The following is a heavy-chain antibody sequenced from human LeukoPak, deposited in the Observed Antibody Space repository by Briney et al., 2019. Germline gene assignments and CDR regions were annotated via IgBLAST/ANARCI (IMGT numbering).Heavy chain of an antibody. V-gene: IGHV4-59*01. CDR2: ISYSGST. CDR3: VRGSGSGSYYSYYGLDV. D-gene: IGHD3-10*01. CDR1: GGPISSYY. Sequence: SETLSLTCTVSGGPISSYYWSWIRQSPGKGLEWIGYISYSGSTNYNPSLKSRVTMSVDTSTNHFSLKLSSVTAADSAVYYCVRGSGSGSYYSYYGLDVWGQGTTVTVS. J-gene: IGHJ6*02.